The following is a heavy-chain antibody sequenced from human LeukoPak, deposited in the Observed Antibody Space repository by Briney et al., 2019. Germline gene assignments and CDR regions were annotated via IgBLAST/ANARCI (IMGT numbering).Heavy chain of an antibody. J-gene: IGHJ5*02. CDR3: ARRDCSSTSCYHNWFDP. D-gene: IGHD2-2*01. CDR2: IYTSGST. V-gene: IGHV4-4*09. CDR1: GGSISSYY. Sequence: SETLSLTCTVSGGSISSYYWSWIRQPPGKGLEWIGYIYTSGSTSYNPSLKSRVTISVDTSKNQFSLKLSSVTAADTAVYYCARRDCSSTSCYHNWFDPWGQGTLVTVSS.